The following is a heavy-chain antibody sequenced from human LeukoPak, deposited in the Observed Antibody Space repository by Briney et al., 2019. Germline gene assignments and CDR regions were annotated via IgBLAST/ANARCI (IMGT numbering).Heavy chain of an antibody. CDR3: ARRVREYCGGDCYPGAFDI. Sequence: PSETLSLTCTVSGGSISSYYWSWIRQPPGKGLEWIGEIYHSGSTNYNLSLKSRVTISVDKSKNQFSLKLSSVTAADTAVYYCARRVREYCGGDCYPGAFDIWGQGTMVTVSS. D-gene: IGHD2-21*02. V-gene: IGHV4-59*08. CDR2: IYHSGST. J-gene: IGHJ3*02. CDR1: GGSISSYY.